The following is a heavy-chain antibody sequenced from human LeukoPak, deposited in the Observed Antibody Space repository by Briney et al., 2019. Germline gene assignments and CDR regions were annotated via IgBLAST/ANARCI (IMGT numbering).Heavy chain of an antibody. Sequence: SETLSLTCTVSGAFISSSFWTWIRQSPGKGLEWLGYIYYTGNTNLNPSLKSRLTISLDTSKNQFSLRLSSVTAADTAIYYCARRMTVSATNWFDPWGQGTLVTVSS. D-gene: IGHD5/OR15-5a*01. CDR1: GAFISSSF. V-gene: IGHV4-59*01. CDR3: ARRMTVSATNWFDP. J-gene: IGHJ5*02. CDR2: IYYTGNT.